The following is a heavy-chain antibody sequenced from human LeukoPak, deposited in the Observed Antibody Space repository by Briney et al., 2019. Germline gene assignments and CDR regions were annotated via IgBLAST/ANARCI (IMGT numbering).Heavy chain of an antibody. CDR1: GGTFSSYA. D-gene: IGHD5-18*01. Sequence: SVKVSCKASGGTFSSYAISWVRQAPGQGLEWMGRIIPILDIANYAQKFQGRVTITADKSTSTAYMELSSLRSEDTAVYYCARPKDVDTYAFDIWGQGTMVTVSS. CDR2: IIPILDIA. CDR3: ARPKDVDTYAFDI. V-gene: IGHV1-69*04. J-gene: IGHJ3*02.